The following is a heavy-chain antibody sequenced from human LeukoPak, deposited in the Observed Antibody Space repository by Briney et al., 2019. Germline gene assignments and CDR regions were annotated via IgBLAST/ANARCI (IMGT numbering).Heavy chain of an antibody. CDR2: ISAGGDNT. D-gene: IGHD6-19*01. Sequence: GGSLRHSCAASGFTFRSYAMSWVRQAPGKGLEWVSAISAGGDNTYYAEYVKGGFTISTDNSKNTVYQQMTSVTAEDTARYYCAKKRTPVAGTNYFYYWGQGILVTVSS. J-gene: IGHJ4*02. CDR1: GFTFRSYA. CDR3: AKKRTPVAGTNYFYY. V-gene: IGHV3-23*01.